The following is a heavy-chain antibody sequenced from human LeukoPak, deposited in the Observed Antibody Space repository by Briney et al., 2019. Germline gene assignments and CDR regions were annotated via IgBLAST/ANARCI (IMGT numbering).Heavy chain of an antibody. Sequence: ASVKVSCKASGYIFTSYYMHWVRQAPGQGLEWMGVINSSGGSTGYAQKFQGRLTMTRDTSTGTVYMELSSLRSEDTAVYYCAREGSLISWALDYWGQGTLVTVSS. CDR2: INSSGGST. D-gene: IGHD3-10*01. CDR3: AREGSLISWALDY. J-gene: IGHJ4*02. V-gene: IGHV1-46*01. CDR1: GYIFTSYY.